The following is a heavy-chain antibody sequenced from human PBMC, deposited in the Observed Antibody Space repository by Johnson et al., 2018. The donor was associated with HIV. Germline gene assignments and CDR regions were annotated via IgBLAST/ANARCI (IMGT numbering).Heavy chain of an antibody. V-gene: IGHV3-23*04. CDR2: ISGSGGNT. D-gene: IGHD3-10*02. Sequence: VQLVESGGGLVQPGGSLRLSCTASGFTFSNYAMSWVRQAPGTGLEWVSSISGSGGNTYYADSVQGRFTISRDNSKNTLYLQMNSLGAEDTAVYFCAKDLTYVISAFDIWGQGTMVTVSS. CDR3: AKDLTYVISAFDI. CDR1: GFTFSNYA. J-gene: IGHJ3*02.